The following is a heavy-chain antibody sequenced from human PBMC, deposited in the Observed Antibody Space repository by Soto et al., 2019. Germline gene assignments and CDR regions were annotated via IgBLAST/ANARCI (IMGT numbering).Heavy chain of an antibody. V-gene: IGHV1-18*01. J-gene: IGHJ4*02. CDR1: GYTFTSYG. Sequence: QVQLVQSGAEVKKPGASVKVSCKASGYTFTSYGISWVRQAPGQGLEWMGWISAYNGNTNYAQKLQGRVIMTTDTSTSTAYMELRSLRSDDTAVYYCARASYYYGSGSYYNPPFDYWGQGTLVTVSS. CDR2: ISAYNGNT. CDR3: ARASYYYGSGSYYNPPFDY. D-gene: IGHD3-10*01.